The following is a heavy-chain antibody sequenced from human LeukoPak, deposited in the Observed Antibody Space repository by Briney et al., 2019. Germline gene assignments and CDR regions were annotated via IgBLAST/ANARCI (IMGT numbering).Heavy chain of an antibody. V-gene: IGHV3-21*01. J-gene: IGHJ4*02. Sequence: PGGSLRLSCAASGFTFSSYTVNWVRQSAGKGLEWVSSISTSSNTIYYVDSVKGRFTISRDNPKNSLYLQMNSLRAEDTAVYYCARGPFTSGLFDYWGQGTLVTVSS. CDR2: ISTSSNTI. CDR3: ARGPFTSGLFDY. CDR1: GFTFSSYT. D-gene: IGHD6-19*01.